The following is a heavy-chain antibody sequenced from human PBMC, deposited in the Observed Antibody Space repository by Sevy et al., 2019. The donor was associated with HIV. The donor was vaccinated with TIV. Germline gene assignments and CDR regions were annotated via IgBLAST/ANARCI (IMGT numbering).Heavy chain of an antibody. Sequence: ASVKVSCKASGDTFNTYRLSWVRQAPGQGLEWMGGIIPIFGTPNYAQKFQGRVTITADESASTAYMELSSLRSEDTALYYCAREGGVATTGDHDAFDIWGHGTLVTVSS. J-gene: IGHJ3*02. V-gene: IGHV1-69*13. CDR2: IIPIFGTP. D-gene: IGHD7-27*01. CDR1: GDTFNTYR. CDR3: AREGGVATTGDHDAFDI.